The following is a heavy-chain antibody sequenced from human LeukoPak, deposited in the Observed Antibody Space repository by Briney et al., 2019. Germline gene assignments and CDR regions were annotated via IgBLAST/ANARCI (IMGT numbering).Heavy chain of an antibody. Sequence: SETLSLTCAVSGGSFSVYYWGWLRQSPGKGLEWIGEVSDGAGTDYNPSLKSRVTISVDTSKNQVSLRLSSVTAADTAVYYCARGREVGRSRGILYYGMDVWGQGTTVTVSS. CDR3: ARGREVGRSRGILYYGMDV. V-gene: IGHV4-34*01. CDR2: VSDGAGT. CDR1: GGSFSVYY. D-gene: IGHD3-10*01. J-gene: IGHJ6*02.